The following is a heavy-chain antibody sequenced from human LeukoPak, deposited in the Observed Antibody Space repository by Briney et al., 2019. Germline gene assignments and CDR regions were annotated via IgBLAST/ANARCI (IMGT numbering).Heavy chain of an antibody. CDR2: INRSGSP. CDR1: GFTVSPNY. Sequence: GGSLRLSCATSGFTVSPNYMSWVRQAPGKGLEWVSVINRSGSPYYADPVKGRFTISRDSSQNTLYLQMNNLRAEDTAVYYCAAENTHPLDCGGLGTLVTVSS. V-gene: IGHV3-53*01. D-gene: IGHD2-2*02. J-gene: IGHJ4*02. CDR3: AAENTHPLDC.